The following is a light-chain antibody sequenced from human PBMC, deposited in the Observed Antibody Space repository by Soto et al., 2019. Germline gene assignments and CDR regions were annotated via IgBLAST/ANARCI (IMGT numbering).Light chain of an antibody. V-gene: IGLV2-23*01. CDR3: CSYAGSSTSLV. CDR1: SSDVGSYNL. Sequence: QSVLTQPASVSGSPGQSITISCTGTSSDVGSYNLVSWYQQHPGKAPKLMIYEGSKRPSGVSNRFSGSKSGNTASLTISGLQAEDEADYYCCSYAGSSTSLVFGGWTKLTVL. J-gene: IGLJ2*01. CDR2: EGS.